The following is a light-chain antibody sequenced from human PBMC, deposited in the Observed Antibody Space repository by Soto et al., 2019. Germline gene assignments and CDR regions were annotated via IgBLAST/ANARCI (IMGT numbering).Light chain of an antibody. J-gene: IGLJ2*01. Sequence: QSALTQPASVSGSPGQSITISCTGTSSDVGGYNYVSWYQQHPGKAPKLMIYDVGNRPSGVSNRFSGSKSGNTASLTISGLQAEDEADYYCSSYTRSTTLVFGGGTKVTVL. CDR3: SSYTRSTTLV. V-gene: IGLV2-14*01. CDR1: SSDVGGYNY. CDR2: DVG.